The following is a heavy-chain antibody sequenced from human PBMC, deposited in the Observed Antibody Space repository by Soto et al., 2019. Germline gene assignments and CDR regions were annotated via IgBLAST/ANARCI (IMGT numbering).Heavy chain of an antibody. CDR3: ARGPGNYYDFWSGPMGYYYYGMDV. CDR2: INAGNGNT. D-gene: IGHD3-3*01. Sequence: GASVKVSCKASGNTVPNYDIHWVRQAPGQRLEWMGWINAGNGNTKCSEKFQGRVTITRDTSASTAYMDLSSLRSEDTAVYYCARGPGNYYDFWSGPMGYYYYGMDVWGQGTTVTVSS. CDR1: GNTVPNYD. V-gene: IGHV1-3*01. J-gene: IGHJ6*02.